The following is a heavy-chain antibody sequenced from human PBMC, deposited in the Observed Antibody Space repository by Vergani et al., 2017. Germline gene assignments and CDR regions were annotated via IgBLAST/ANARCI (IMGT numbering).Heavy chain of an antibody. CDR3: ARVGCSSTSCYMTPDY. CDR2: ISSSSSYI. J-gene: IGHJ4*02. D-gene: IGHD2-2*02. V-gene: IGHV3-21*04. Sequence: EVQLVESGGGLVKPGGSLRLSCAASGFTFSSYSMNWVRQAPGKGLEWVSSISSSSSYIYYADSVKGRFTISRDNAKNSLYLQMNSLRSEDTAVYYCARVGCSSTSCYMTPDYWGQGTLVTVSS. CDR1: GFTFSSYS.